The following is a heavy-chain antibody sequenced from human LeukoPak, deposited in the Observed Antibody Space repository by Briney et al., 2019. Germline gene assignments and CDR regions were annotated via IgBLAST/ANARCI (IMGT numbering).Heavy chain of an antibody. CDR1: GGSISSGSYS. CDR3: ARVANTITMIRGVIGKYFEY. J-gene: IGHJ4*02. Sequence: PSETLSLTCTVSGGSISSGSYSWSWIRQPPGKGLEWIGYIYYSGSTNYNPSLKSRVTISVDTSKNQFSLKLSSVTAADTAVYYCARVANTITMIRGVIGKYFEYWGQGILVTVPS. CDR2: IYYSGST. V-gene: IGHV4-61*01. D-gene: IGHD3-10*01.